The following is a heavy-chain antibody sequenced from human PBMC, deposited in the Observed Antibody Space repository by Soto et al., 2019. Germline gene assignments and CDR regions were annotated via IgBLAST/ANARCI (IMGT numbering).Heavy chain of an antibody. CDR1: GFTFSSYG. CDR2: IWYDGSNK. Sequence: QVQLVESGGGVVQPGRSLRLSCAASGFTFSSYGMHWVRQAPGKGLEWVAVIWYDGSNKYYAASVKGRFTISRDHSKNRLYLQMNSRRAEDTAVYYCARDCAGYSSGWYQRGGFDYWGQGTLVTVSS. CDR3: ARDCAGYSSGWYQRGGFDY. J-gene: IGHJ4*02. D-gene: IGHD6-19*01. V-gene: IGHV3-33*01.